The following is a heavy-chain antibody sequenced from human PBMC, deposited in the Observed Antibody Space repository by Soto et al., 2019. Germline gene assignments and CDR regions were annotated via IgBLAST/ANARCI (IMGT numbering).Heavy chain of an antibody. D-gene: IGHD4-17*01. V-gene: IGHV3-23*01. J-gene: IGHJ5*02. Sequence: GGSLRLSCAASGVTLSSYAMSWVRQAPGKGLEWVSAISGSGGSTYYADSVKGRFTISRDNSKNTLYLQMNSLRAEDTAVYYCAKARDDYGDYGWFDPWGQGTLVTVSS. CDR1: GVTLSSYA. CDR2: ISGSGGST. CDR3: AKARDDYGDYGWFDP.